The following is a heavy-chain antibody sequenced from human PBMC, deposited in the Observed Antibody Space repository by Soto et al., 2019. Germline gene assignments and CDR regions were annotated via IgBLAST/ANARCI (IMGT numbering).Heavy chain of an antibody. CDR2: IYSSGST. CDR3: ARGQRFSDWFDP. D-gene: IGHD3-3*01. Sequence: SETLSLTCTISGGSIVSHYCTFIRHPSWKGLEWIGRIYSSGSTQYNPSLQSRVTMSLDTSKNQFSLRLESVTAADTAVYYCARGQRFSDWFDPWGQGTLVTVPS. J-gene: IGHJ5*02. V-gene: IGHV4-4*07. CDR1: GGSIVSHY.